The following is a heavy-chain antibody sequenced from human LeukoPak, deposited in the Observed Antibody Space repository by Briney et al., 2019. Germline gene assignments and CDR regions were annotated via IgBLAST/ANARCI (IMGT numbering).Heavy chain of an antibody. CDR3: ARHGYGIVVVPAAIPDAFDI. CDR2: IYHSGST. CDR1: GYSISSGYY. V-gene: IGHV4-38-2*01. Sequence: SETLSLTCAVSGYSISSGYYWGWIRQPPGKGLEWIGSIYHSGSTYYNPSLKSRVTISVATPKNQFSLKLSSVTAADTAVYYCARHGYGIVVVPAAIPDAFDIWGQGTMVTVSS. J-gene: IGHJ3*02. D-gene: IGHD2-2*02.